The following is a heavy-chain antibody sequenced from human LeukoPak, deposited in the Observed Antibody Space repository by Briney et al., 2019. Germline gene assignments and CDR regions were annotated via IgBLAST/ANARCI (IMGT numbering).Heavy chain of an antibody. CDR3: ARARPTHYYDGSGYYNFFDY. V-gene: IGHV3-11*01. CDR2: ISSSGSTI. J-gene: IGHJ4*02. Sequence: GESLRLSCAASGFTFNTYSMSWIRQAPGKGLEWVSYISSSGSTIYYADSVKGRFTISRDNAKDSFYLQMNSLRAEDTAVYYCARARPTHYYDGSGYYNFFDYWGQGTLVTVSS. D-gene: IGHD3-22*01. CDR1: GFTFNTYS.